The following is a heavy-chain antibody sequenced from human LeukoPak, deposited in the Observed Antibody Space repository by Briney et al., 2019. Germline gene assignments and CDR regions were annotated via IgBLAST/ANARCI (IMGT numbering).Heavy chain of an antibody. Sequence: GGSLRLSCAASGFTFSDSAMHWVRQASGKGLEWIGRIRSKANGYATAYAASVKDRFTISRDDSKNAAYLQMNSLETEDTAVYYCTRLSGDLTFDYWGQGTLVTVSS. D-gene: IGHD6-25*01. CDR2: IRSKANGYAT. CDR1: GFTFSDSA. V-gene: IGHV3-73*01. J-gene: IGHJ4*02. CDR3: TRLSGDLTFDY.